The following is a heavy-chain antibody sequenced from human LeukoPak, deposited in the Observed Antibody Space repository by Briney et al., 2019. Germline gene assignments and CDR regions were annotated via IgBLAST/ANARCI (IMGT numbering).Heavy chain of an antibody. CDR2: IYYSGST. CDR1: GGSISSYY. CDR3: ARGYYYDSSGYYRDYFDY. D-gene: IGHD3-22*01. J-gene: IGHJ4*02. Sequence: PSETLSLTCTVSGGSISSYYWSWIRQPPGKGLEWIGYIYYSGSTNYNPSLKSRVTISVDTSKNQFSLKLSSVTAADTAVYYCARGYYYDSSGYYRDYFDYWGQGTLVTVSS. V-gene: IGHV4-59*08.